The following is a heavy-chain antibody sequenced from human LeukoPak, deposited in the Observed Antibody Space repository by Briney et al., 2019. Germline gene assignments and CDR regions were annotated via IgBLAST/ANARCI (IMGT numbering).Heavy chain of an antibody. Sequence: PSQTLSLTCTVSGGSISSGGYYWSWIRQPPGKGLEWIGYIYHSGSTYYNPSLKSRVTISVDRSKNQFSLKLSSVTAADTAVYYCARVPSEDIVVVPAFDYWGQGTLVTVSS. D-gene: IGHD2-2*01. CDR1: GGSISSGGYY. V-gene: IGHV4-30-2*01. J-gene: IGHJ4*02. CDR2: IYHSGST. CDR3: ARVPSEDIVVVPAFDY.